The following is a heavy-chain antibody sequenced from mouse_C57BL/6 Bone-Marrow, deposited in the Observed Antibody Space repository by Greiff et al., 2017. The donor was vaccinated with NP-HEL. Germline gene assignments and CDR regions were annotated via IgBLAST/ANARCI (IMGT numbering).Heavy chain of an antibody. CDR1: GFTFSSYA. D-gene: IGHD1-1*01. V-gene: IGHV5-4*01. J-gene: IGHJ1*03. CDR3: ASLITGYFDV. Sequence: EVQLVESGGGLVKPGGSLKLSCAASGFTFSSYAMSWARQTPEKRLEWVATISDGGSYNYYPDYVKGRFTISRDNVKNNLYLQMSHLKSEDTAMYYCASLITGYFDVWGTGTTVTVSS. CDR2: ISDGGSYN.